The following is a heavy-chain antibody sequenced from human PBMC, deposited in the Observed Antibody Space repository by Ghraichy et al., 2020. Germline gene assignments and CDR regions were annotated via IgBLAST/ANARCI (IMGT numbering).Heavy chain of an antibody. V-gene: IGHV1-46*01. CDR1: GYTFTSYY. CDR2: INPSGGST. D-gene: IGHD3-10*01. J-gene: IGHJ6*02. Sequence: ASVKVSCKASGYTFTSYYLHWVRQAPGQGLEWMGGINPSGGSTIYAQKFQGRVTMTRDTSTSTVYMELSSLRSEDTAVYYCARDDILPWFGQLLSNYGMDVWGQGTTVNVSS. CDR3: ARDDILPWFGQLLSNYGMDV.